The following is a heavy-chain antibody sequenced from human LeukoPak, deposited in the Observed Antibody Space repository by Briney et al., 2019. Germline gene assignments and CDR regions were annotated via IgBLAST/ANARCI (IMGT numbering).Heavy chain of an antibody. CDR1: GYSFTGYY. J-gene: IGHJ3*01. V-gene: IGHV1-2*02. D-gene: IGHD1-26*01. Sequence: ASVKVSCKASGYSFTGYYMHWVRQAPGQGLEWMGWINPNSGGTNYAQKFQGRVTMTRDTSISTAYMELSRLRSDDTAVYYCARDLDPIVGATLSVWGQGTMVTVSS. CDR2: INPNSGGT. CDR3: ARDLDPIVGATLSV.